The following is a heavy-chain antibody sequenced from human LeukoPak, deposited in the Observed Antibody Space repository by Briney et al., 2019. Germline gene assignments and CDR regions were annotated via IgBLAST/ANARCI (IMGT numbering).Heavy chain of an antibody. CDR1: GYTFNNCG. Sequence: ASVKVSCKASGYTFNNCGISWVRQAPGQGLEWMGRISAYNGNTNYAQKVQDRVTMTTDTSTTTAYMDLRNLTSDDTAVYYCARGSADCSGGSCYSAEYFQHWGQGTLVTVSS. CDR3: ARGSADCSGGSCYSAEYFQH. V-gene: IGHV1-18*01. D-gene: IGHD2-15*01. CDR2: ISAYNGNT. J-gene: IGHJ1*01.